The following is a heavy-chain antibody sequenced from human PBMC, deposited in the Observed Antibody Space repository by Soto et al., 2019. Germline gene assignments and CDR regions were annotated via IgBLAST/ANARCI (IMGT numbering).Heavy chain of an antibody. J-gene: IGHJ4*02. CDR2: ISGSGGST. CDR3: AKDQGSSWYEIDY. D-gene: IGHD6-13*01. V-gene: IGHV3-23*01. Sequence: GESLKISCVASGFTFSSYAMTWVRQAPGKGLEWVSSISGSGGSTYYADSVKCRFTISRDYSKNTLYLQMNSLRAVDTAVYYCAKDQGSSWYEIDYWGQGTLVTVSS. CDR1: GFTFSSYA.